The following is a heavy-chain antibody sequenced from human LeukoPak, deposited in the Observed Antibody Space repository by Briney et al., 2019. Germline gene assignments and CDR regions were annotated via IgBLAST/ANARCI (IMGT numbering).Heavy chain of an antibody. CDR1: GGSISSYY. V-gene: IGHV4-59*01. CDR2: IYYSGST. J-gene: IGHJ5*02. CDR3: ARGHYYDSSGYYSYWFDP. Sequence: PSETLFLTCTVSGGSISSYYWSWIRQPPGKGLEWIGYIYYSGSTNYNPSLKSRVTISVDTSKNQFSLKLSSVTAADTAVYYCARGHYYDSSGYYSYWFDPWGQGTLVTVSS. D-gene: IGHD3-22*01.